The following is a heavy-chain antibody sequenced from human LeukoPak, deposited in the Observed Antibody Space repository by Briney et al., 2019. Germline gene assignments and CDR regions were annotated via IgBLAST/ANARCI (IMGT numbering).Heavy chain of an antibody. D-gene: IGHD2-21*02. CDR2: IQYDGSNE. CDR1: RFTFSSYG. CDR3: AGDPTENGDLDYLDS. J-gene: IGHJ4*02. Sequence: GGSLRLSCAASRFTFSSYGMHWVRQAPGKGLEWVAYIQYDGSNEQYADSVKGRFTISRDNAKNSLYLQMSSLRAEDTAVYYCAGDPTENGDLDYLDSWGQGTLVIVSS. V-gene: IGHV3-30*02.